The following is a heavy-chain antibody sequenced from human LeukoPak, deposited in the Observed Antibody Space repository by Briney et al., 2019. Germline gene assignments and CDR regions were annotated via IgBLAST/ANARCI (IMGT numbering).Heavy chain of an antibody. D-gene: IGHD4-17*01. J-gene: IGHJ4*02. CDR1: GGSISGSSYY. Sequence: PSETLSLTCTVSGGSISGSSYYWGWVRQPPGRGLEWIGSIYYSGSTYYNPSLKSRATISVDTSKNQFSLKLSSVTAADTAVYYCARHYGDYVSLSLFWGQGTLVTVSS. V-gene: IGHV4-39*01. CDR3: ARHYGDYVSLSLF. CDR2: IYYSGST.